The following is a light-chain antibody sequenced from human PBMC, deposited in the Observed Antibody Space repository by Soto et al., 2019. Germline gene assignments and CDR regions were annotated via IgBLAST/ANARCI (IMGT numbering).Light chain of an antibody. Sequence: QSALTQPVSVSGSLGQSITISCTETSSVVCLYNYVSWCQQRAGKAPKVMIYEVTNRPSGVSARFSGSKSGNTASLTISGLQAEDEAEYYCCSFTTGNTAYVFGTGTKV. V-gene: IGLV2-14*01. J-gene: IGLJ1*01. CDR1: SSVVCLYNY. CDR3: CSFTTGNTAYV. CDR2: EVT.